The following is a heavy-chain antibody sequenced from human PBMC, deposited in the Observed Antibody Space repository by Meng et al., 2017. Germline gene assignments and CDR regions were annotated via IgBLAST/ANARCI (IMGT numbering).Heavy chain of an antibody. V-gene: IGHV3-74*01. Sequence: GGSLRLSCAASGFTFSSFSMNWVRQAPGKGLVWVSRINRDGSSTSYADSVKGRFTISRDNAKNTLYLQMNSLRAEDTALYYCARSEPYYYYGMDVWGQGTTVTVSS. CDR1: GFTFSSFS. CDR2: INRDGSST. CDR3: ARSEPYYYYGMDV. J-gene: IGHJ6*02.